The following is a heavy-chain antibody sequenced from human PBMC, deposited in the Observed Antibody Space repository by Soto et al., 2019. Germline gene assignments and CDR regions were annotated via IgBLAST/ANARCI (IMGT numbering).Heavy chain of an antibody. J-gene: IGHJ4*02. CDR1: GFTFSNAW. D-gene: IGHD1-1*01. CDR2: IKSKTDGGTT. V-gene: IGHV3-15*01. CDR3: TATGPYNWNDPPPDD. Sequence: PGGSLRLSCAASGFTFSNAWMSWVRQAPGKGLEWVGRIKSKTDGGTTDYAAPVKGRFTISRDDSKNTLYLQMNSLKTEDTAVYYCTATGPYNWNDPPPDDWGQGTLVTVSS.